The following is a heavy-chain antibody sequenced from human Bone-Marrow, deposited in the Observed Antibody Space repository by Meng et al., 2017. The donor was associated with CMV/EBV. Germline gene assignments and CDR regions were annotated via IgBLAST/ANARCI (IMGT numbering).Heavy chain of an antibody. Sequence: SLKISCAASGFTFDDYTMHWVRQAPGKGLEWVSGISWNSGSIGYADSVKGRFTISRDNVKNSLYLQMNSLRAEDTALYYCAKVGYCSSTSCYVGAFDIWGQGKMVNVSS. V-gene: IGHV3-9*01. CDR1: GFTFDDYT. D-gene: IGHD2-2*01. J-gene: IGHJ3*02. CDR2: ISWNSGSI. CDR3: AKVGYCSSTSCYVGAFDI.